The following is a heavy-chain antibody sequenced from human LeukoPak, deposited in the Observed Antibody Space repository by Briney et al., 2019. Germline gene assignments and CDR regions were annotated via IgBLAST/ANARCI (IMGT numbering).Heavy chain of an antibody. D-gene: IGHD3-10*01. CDR2: IYHSGST. V-gene: IGHV4-30-2*01. J-gene: IGHJ4*02. CDR1: GGSISSGGYY. Sequence: SSQTLSLTCTVSGGSISSGGYYWSWIRQPPGKGLEWIGYIYHSGSTYYNPSLKSRVTISVDTSKNQFSLKLSSVTAAGTAVYYCARDASTGELLWYGEPQGGNFDYWGQGTLVTVSS. CDR3: ARDASTGELLWYGEPQGGNFDY.